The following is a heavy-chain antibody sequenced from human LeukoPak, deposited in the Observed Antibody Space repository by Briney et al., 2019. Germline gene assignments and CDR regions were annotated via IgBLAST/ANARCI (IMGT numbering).Heavy chain of an antibody. CDR3: ARDDGDFWSGYHWFDP. CDR1: GFTFSNYS. CDR2: ISSSSSNI. Sequence: GGSLRLSCAASGFTFSNYSMNWVRQAPGKGLEWVSYISSSSSNIYYADSVKGRFTISRDNAKNSLYLQMNSLRAEDTAVYYCARDDGDFWSGYHWFDPWGQRTLVTVSS. V-gene: IGHV3-48*01. D-gene: IGHD3-3*01. J-gene: IGHJ5*02.